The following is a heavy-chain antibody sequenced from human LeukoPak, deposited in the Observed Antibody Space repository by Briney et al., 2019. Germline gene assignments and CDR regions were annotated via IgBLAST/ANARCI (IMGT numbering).Heavy chain of an antibody. CDR1: GGSISSYY. J-gene: IGHJ4*02. D-gene: IGHD1-26*01. Sequence: KASETLSLTCTVSGGSISSYYWSWIRQPPGKGLEWIGYIYYSGSTNYNPSLKSRVTISVDTSKNQFSLKLSSVTAADTAVYYCAREAQQYSGSYYVDYWGQGTLVTVSS. CDR2: IYYSGST. CDR3: AREAQQYSGSYYVDY. V-gene: IGHV4-59*01.